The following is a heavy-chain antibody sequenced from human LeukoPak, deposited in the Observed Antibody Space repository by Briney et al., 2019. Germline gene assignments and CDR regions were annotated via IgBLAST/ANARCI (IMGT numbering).Heavy chain of an antibody. D-gene: IGHD3-10*01. CDR1: GFTFSNYA. CDR2: FSGSDGRT. V-gene: IGHV3-23*01. J-gene: IGHJ4*02. Sequence: GGSLRLSCAASGFTFSNYAMNWVREAPGEGLEWVSAFSGSDGRTYCADSVKGRFTISRDNSKNTLYLQVNSLGADDTAVYYCAKERGRFGESYYFDLWGQGTLVTVSS. CDR3: AKERGRFGESYYFDL.